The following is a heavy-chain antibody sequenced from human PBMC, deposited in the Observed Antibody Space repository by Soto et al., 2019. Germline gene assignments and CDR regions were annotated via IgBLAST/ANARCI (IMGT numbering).Heavy chain of an antibody. Sequence: QMQLQASGPGLVKPSETLSLTCNVSGASVSHGYWSWIRQPPGKGLEWIGFMYFGGSFNYNPSLTRRATISVETSKNHFSMKLTAVSASVTAVYYCERSYYDSTGFAVDPWGQGTLVTVSS. J-gene: IGHJ5*02. CDR1: GASVSHGY. CDR2: MYFGGSF. V-gene: IGHV4-59*02. CDR3: ERSYYDSTGFAVDP. D-gene: IGHD3-22*01.